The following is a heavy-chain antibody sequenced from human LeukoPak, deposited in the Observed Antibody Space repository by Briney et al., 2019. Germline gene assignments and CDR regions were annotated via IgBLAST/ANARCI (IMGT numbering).Heavy chain of an antibody. CDR3: ASSSGGFNWFDP. CDR1: GFTFSRYW. CDR2: INSDGSST. D-gene: IGHD3-22*01. J-gene: IGHJ5*02. Sequence: PGGSLRLSCAASGFTFSRYWMHWVRQAPGKGLVWVSRINSDGSSTNYADSVKGRFTISRDNAKNTLYLQMNSLRAEDTAVYYCASSSGGFNWFDPWGQGTLVTVSS. V-gene: IGHV3-74*01.